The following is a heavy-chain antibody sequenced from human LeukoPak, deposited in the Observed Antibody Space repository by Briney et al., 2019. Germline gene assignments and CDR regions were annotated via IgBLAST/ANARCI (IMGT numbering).Heavy chain of an antibody. CDR3: ARDGDMVSFDY. D-gene: IGHD3-10*01. V-gene: IGHV3-7*03. Sequence: GGSLRLSCAASGFTFSSCWMSWVRQAPGKGLEWVANIKQDGSEKYYVDSVKGRFTISRDNAKNSLYLQMDSLRAEDTAVYYCARDGDMVSFDYWGQGTLVTVSS. CDR2: IKQDGSEK. CDR1: GFTFSSCW. J-gene: IGHJ4*02.